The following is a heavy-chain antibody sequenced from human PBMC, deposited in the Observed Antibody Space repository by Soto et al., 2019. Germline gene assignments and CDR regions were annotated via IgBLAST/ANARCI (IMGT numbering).Heavy chain of an antibody. V-gene: IGHV1-69*13. CDR2: IIPIFGTA. CDR3: ARDDVLRFLEWSPARYYGMDV. J-gene: IGHJ6*02. CDR1: GGTFSSYA. Sequence: SVKVSCKASGGTFSSYAISWVRQAPGQGLEWMGGIIPIFGTANYAQKFQGRVTITADESTSTAYMELSSLRSEDTAVYYCARDDVLRFLEWSPARYYGMDVWGQGTTVTVSS. D-gene: IGHD3-3*01.